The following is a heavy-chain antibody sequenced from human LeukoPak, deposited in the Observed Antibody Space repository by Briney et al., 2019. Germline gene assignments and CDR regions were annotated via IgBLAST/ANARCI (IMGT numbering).Heavy chain of an antibody. Sequence: GGSLRLSCAASGFTFSSYSMNWVRQAPGKGLEWVSYISSSSSTIYYADSVKGRFTISRDNAKNSLYLQMNSLRAEDTAVYYCARRLTQQLVPTYYFDYWGQGTLVTVSS. J-gene: IGHJ4*02. D-gene: IGHD6-13*01. CDR1: GFTFSSYS. CDR3: ARRLTQQLVPTYYFDY. V-gene: IGHV3-48*04. CDR2: ISSSSSTI.